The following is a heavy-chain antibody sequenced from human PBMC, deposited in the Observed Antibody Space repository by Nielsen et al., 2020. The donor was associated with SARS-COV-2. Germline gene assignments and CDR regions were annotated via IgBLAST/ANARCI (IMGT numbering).Heavy chain of an antibody. CDR1: GGTFSSYA. CDR3: ARGPSGWSRFDP. CDR2: IIPIFGTA. V-gene: IGHV1-69*13. J-gene: IGHJ5*02. Sequence: SVKVSCKASGGTFSSYAISWVRQAPGQGLEWMGGIIPIFGTANYAQKFQGRVTITADESTSTAYMELSSLRSEDTAVYYCARGPSGWSRFDPWGQGTLVTVSS. D-gene: IGHD6-19*01.